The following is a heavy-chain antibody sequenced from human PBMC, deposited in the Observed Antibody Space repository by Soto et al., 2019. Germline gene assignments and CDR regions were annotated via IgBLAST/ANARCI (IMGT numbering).Heavy chain of an antibody. J-gene: IGHJ1*01. V-gene: IGHV3-30*04. D-gene: IGHD2-2*01. CDR2: ISANGYNQ. Sequence: QVQLVESGGGVVQPGRSLRLSCAASGFTFSTFAIHWVRQAPGKGLEWVAAISANGYNQFYGPSVKGRFIISRDNSWNTVDLQMNSVRVEDTALYYCVRDTADDCRSDTCYVPLQHWGQGTLVTVSS. CDR3: VRDTADDCRSDTCYVPLQH. CDR1: GFTFSTFA.